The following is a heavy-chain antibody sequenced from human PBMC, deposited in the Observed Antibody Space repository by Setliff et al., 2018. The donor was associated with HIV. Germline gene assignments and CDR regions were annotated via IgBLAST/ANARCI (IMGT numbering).Heavy chain of an antibody. Sequence: LSLTCTVSGGSISSSSYYWGWIRQPPGKGLEWIGSIYYSGSTYYNPSLKSRVTISVDTSKNQFSLNVNSVTAADTAVCYCASYGGGSENDAFRVWGQGTMVTVSS. CDR2: IYYSGST. CDR3: ASYGGGSENDAFRV. V-gene: IGHV4-39*01. CDR1: GGSISSSSYY. J-gene: IGHJ3*01. D-gene: IGHD4-17*01.